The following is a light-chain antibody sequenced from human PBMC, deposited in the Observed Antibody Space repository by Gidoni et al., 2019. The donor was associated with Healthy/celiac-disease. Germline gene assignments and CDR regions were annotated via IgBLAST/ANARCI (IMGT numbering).Light chain of an antibody. Sequence: DIVMTESPDTLSVSLGERAPIDCKSSQRVLYRSNHTNYLAWYPQKPGQSPKLLIYWASTREPGVPDRFSGSGSVTDFTLTISSLQAEDVAVYYCQQYYSTPQLTFGGGTKVEIK. CDR2: WAS. V-gene: IGKV4-1*01. J-gene: IGKJ4*01. CDR3: QQYYSTPQLT. CDR1: QRVLYRSNHTNY.